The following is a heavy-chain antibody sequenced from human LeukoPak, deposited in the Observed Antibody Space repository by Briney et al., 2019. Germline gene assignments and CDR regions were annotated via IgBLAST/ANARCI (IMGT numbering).Heavy chain of an antibody. CDR1: GFTVSSIY. D-gene: IGHD3-9*01. CDR2: IYSGVST. Sequence: GGSRILSSAASGFTVSSIYMSWVSQAKGEGIEWVSVIYSGVSTYYADSVKGRFTISRDNTKNSLYLQMSSLRAEDTPVYYCARGGLRYFDWLSPNWFDPWGQGTLVTVSS. J-gene: IGHJ5*02. V-gene: IGHV3-66*01. CDR3: ARGGLRYFDWLSPNWFDP.